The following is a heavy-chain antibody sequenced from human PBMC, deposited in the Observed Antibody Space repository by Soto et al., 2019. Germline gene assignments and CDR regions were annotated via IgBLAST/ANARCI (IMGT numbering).Heavy chain of an antibody. D-gene: IGHD2-15*01. CDR1: GYRFTSYW. V-gene: IGHV5-51*01. Sequence: PGESLKISCKGSGYRFTSYWIGWVRQLPGKGLEWMGIIYPGDSDTRYSPSFQGQVTISADKSISTAYLQWSSLKASDTAMYYCARHVEVVAAYYYYYYMDVWGKGTTVTVS. J-gene: IGHJ6*03. CDR2: IYPGDSDT. CDR3: ARHVEVVAAYYYYYYMDV.